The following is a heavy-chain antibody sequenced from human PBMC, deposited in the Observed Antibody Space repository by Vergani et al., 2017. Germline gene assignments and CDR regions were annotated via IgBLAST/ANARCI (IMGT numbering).Heavy chain of an antibody. CDR1: DSSIMTNPY. V-gene: IGHV4-38-2*01. CDR3: ARHRGSGCFFPSSYFYGMDG. D-gene: IGHD3-10*01. CDR2: IHHSGYT. Sequence: QVQLQESGPGLVKPSETLTLTCDVSDSSIMTNPYWGWFRQSPGKGLEWIGCIHHSGYTHYNSSLKSRVSISIVSRSNFSLCLTSVTDAATAIYYCARHRGSGCFFPSSYFYGMDGWGHGTTVTVSS. J-gene: IGHJ6*02.